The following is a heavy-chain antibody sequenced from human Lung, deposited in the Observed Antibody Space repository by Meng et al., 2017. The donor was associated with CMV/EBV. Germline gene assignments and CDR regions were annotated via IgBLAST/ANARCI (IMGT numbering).Heavy chain of an antibody. J-gene: IGHJ6*02. CDR2: IRTKVYGETT. CDR1: GFIFGDYG. V-gene: IGHV3-49*04. CDR3: AKRGDSSCTYTMDF. D-gene: IGHD3-22*01. Sequence: SXKISXTGSGFIFGDYGISWVRQAPGKGLEWVGLIRTKVYGETTEYAASVKGRLTISRDDSKNTLYLQMNSLSAEDTAVYYCAKRGDSSCTYTMDFWGQGTXVTVSS.